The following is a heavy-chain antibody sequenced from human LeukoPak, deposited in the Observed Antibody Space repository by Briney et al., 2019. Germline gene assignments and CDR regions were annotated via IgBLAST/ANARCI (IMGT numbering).Heavy chain of an antibody. CDR1: RFTFSSYA. J-gene: IGHJ4*02. CDR3: ATSTLILRLIFDY. Sequence: PGGSLRLSCAASRFTFSSYAMSWVRQAPGKGLEWVSAISGSGGSTYYAESVKGRFIISRENWKNTLYLQMNSLTADATAVYYCATSTLILRLIFDYWGQGTLVTVSS. V-gene: IGHV3-23*01. CDR2: ISGSGGST. D-gene: IGHD4-17*01.